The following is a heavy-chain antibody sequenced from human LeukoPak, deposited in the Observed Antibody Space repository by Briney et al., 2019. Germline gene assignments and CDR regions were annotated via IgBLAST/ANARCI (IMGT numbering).Heavy chain of an antibody. CDR2: IYYSGST. CDR1: GGSISSSSYY. CDR3: ARGLAAAYDYNWFDP. V-gene: IGHV4-39*07. D-gene: IGHD5-12*01. J-gene: IGHJ5*02. Sequence: SETLSLTCTVSGGSISSSSYYWGWIRQPPGKGLEWIGSIYYSGSTYYNPSLKSRVTMSVDTSKNQFSLKLNSVTAADTAVYFCARGLAAAYDYNWFDPWGQGTLVTVSS.